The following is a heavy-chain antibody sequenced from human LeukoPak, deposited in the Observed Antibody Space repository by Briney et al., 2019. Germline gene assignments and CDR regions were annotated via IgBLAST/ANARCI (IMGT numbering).Heavy chain of an antibody. CDR1: GYTFTSYG. CDR3: ARDGSLDY. Sequence: ASVKVSCKASGYTFTSYGISWVRQAPGQGLEWMGWINPNSGDTNSAQKFQGRVTMTRDTSISTTYMELSRLRSDDTAVYYCARDGSLDYWGQGTLVTVSS. V-gene: IGHV1-2*02. CDR2: INPNSGDT. J-gene: IGHJ4*02.